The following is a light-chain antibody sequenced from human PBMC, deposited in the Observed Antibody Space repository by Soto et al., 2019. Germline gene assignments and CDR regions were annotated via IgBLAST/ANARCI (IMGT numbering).Light chain of an antibody. Sequence: QAVVTQPPSASGTPGQRVTISCSGSSSNIGANPINWYQQLPGTAPKLLIYNNDQRPSGVPDRFSASKSGTSASLAISGLQSEDDADYYCEAWDDSLYGAVLGGGTKLTVL. J-gene: IGLJ2*01. CDR3: EAWDDSLYGAV. CDR1: SSNIGANP. CDR2: NND. V-gene: IGLV1-44*01.